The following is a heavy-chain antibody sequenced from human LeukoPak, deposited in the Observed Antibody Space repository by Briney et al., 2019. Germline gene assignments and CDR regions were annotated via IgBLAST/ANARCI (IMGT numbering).Heavy chain of an antibody. CDR2: IYYSGST. D-gene: IGHD3-22*01. CDR3: TRGSIAYYYMDV. CDR1: GGSISSYY. V-gene: IGHV4-59*01. Sequence: SETLSLTCTVSGGSISSYYWSWVRQPPGKGLEWIGNIYYSGSTNYNPSLKSRVTISVDTSKNQFSLKLSSVTAADTAVYYCTRGSIAYYYMDVWGKGTTVTIS. J-gene: IGHJ6*03.